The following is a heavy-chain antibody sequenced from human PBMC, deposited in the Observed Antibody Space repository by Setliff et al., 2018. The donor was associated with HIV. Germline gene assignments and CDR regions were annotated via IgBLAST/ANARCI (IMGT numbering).Heavy chain of an antibody. CDR3: TTTMVRGVIIRPQFFDY. CDR1: GDTFSRYA. V-gene: IGHV1-69*06. CDR2: IIPIFDAS. J-gene: IGHJ4*02. D-gene: IGHD3-10*01. Sequence: GASVKVSCKASGDTFSRYAISWVRQAPGQGLEWMGRIIPIFDASNYAQKFQGRVTITADKSKSIAYLQMNSLKTEDTAVYYCTTTMVRGVIIRPQFFDYWGQGTLVTVS.